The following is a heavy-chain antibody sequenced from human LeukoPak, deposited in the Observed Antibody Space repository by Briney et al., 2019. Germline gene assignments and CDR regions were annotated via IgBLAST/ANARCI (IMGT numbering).Heavy chain of an antibody. CDR3: AKAAYYYGSGSYYYFDY. Sequence: GGSLRPSCAASGFTFDDYAMHWVRQAPGKGLEWVSGISWDSGSIGYADSVKGRFTISRDNAKNSLYLQMNSLRAEDMALYYCAKAAYYYGSGSYYYFDYWGQGTLVTVSS. V-gene: IGHV3-9*03. D-gene: IGHD3-10*01. J-gene: IGHJ4*02. CDR2: ISWDSGSI. CDR1: GFTFDDYA.